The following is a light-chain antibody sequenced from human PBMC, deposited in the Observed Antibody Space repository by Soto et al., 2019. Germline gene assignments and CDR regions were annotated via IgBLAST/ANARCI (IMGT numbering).Light chain of an antibody. CDR3: QQYNNWPYT. J-gene: IGKJ2*01. CDR1: QSVSSN. CDR2: GAS. V-gene: IGKV3D-15*01. Sequence: EIVMTQSPATLSVSPGERATLSCRASQSVSSNLAWYQQKPGQAPRLLIYGASTRATGIPARFSGSGSGTEFTLTISSLQSEDFAFYYCQQYNNWPYTFGEGIKMEIK.